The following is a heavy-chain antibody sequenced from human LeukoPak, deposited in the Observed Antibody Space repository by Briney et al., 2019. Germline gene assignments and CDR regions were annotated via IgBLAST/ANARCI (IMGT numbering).Heavy chain of an antibody. Sequence: ASVKVSCKASGYTFTSYGISWVRQAPGQGLEWMGWISAYNGNTNYAQKLQGRVTMTTDTSTSTAYMELRSLRSDDTAVYYCAKDRTSSGWYQDWFDPWGQGTLVTVSS. CDR2: ISAYNGNT. CDR1: GYTFTSYG. J-gene: IGHJ5*02. V-gene: IGHV1-18*01. D-gene: IGHD6-19*01. CDR3: AKDRTSSGWYQDWFDP.